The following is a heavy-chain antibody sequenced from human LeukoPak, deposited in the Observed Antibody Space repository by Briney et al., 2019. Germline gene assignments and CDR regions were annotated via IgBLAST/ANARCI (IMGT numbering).Heavy chain of an antibody. V-gene: IGHV3-74*01. CDR1: GFTFSSYW. J-gene: IGHJ4*02. D-gene: IGHD6-6*01. CDR2: INSDGSYT. CDR3: ARELAVYSSSSVGY. Sequence: GGSLRLSCAASGFTFSSYWTHWARQAPGEGLVWVSRINSDGSYTGYADSVRGRFTISRDNAKNTLYLQMNSLRAEDTAVYYCARELAVYSSSSVGYWGQGTLVTVSS.